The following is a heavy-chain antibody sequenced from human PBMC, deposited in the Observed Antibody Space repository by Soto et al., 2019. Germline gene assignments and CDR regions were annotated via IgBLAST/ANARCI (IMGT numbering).Heavy chain of an antibody. J-gene: IGHJ5*02. V-gene: IGHV4-59*01. Sequence: SETLSLTCTVSGGSISSYYWSWIRQPPGKGLEWIGYIYYSGSTNYNPSLKSRVTISVDTSRNQFSLKLNSVTAADTAVYYCARPHGGSSGWDNWFDPWGQGTLVTVSS. CDR3: ARPHGGSSGWDNWFDP. D-gene: IGHD6-25*01. CDR2: IYYSGST. CDR1: GGSISSYY.